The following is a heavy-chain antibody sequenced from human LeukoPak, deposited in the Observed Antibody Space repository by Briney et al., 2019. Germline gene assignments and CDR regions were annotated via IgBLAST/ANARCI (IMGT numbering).Heavy chain of an antibody. V-gene: IGHV3-11*04. CDR1: GFTFSDYY. J-gene: IGHJ4*02. D-gene: IGHD6-19*01. CDR3: AKDGARGIAVAGTFDY. CDR2: ISSSGSTI. Sequence: GGSLRLSCAASGFTFSDYYMSWIRQAPGKGLEWVSYISSSGSTIYYADSVKGRFTISRDNSKNTLYLQMNSLRAEDTAVYYCAKDGARGIAVAGTFDYWGQGTLVTVSS.